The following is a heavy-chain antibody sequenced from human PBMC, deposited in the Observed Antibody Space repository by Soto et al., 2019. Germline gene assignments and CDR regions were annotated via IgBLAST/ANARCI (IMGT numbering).Heavy chain of an antibody. V-gene: IGHV1-69*01. D-gene: IGHD5-18*01. Sequence: QVQLVQSGAEVKKPGSSVKVSCKASGATLSTHGISWVRQAPGQGLEWMGGTIPIIGTTDYAEKFQGRVKITADESTTTSYMELSSLRPGDTAVYYCAAGDSSDTGDYWGQGTLVTVSS. CDR3: AAGDSSDTGDY. CDR2: TIPIIGTT. CDR1: GATLSTHG. J-gene: IGHJ4*02.